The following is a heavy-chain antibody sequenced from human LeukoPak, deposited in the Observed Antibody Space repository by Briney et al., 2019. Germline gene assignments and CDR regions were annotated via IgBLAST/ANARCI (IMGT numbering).Heavy chain of an antibody. D-gene: IGHD6-19*01. CDR3: AKVLAGTFDY. CDR1: GFTFDDYA. CDR2: ISWNSGSI. Sequence: GGSLRLSCAASGFTFDDYAMHWVRHAPGKGLEWVSGISWNSGSIGYADSVKGRFTISRDNAKNSLYLQMNSLRAEDTALYYCAKVLAGTFDYWGQGTLVTVSS. V-gene: IGHV3-9*01. J-gene: IGHJ4*02.